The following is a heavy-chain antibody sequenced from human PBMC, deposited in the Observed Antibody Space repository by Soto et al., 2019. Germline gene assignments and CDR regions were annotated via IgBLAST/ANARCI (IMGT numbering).Heavy chain of an antibody. CDR3: ARDEGGYDISTGYYKAHHFDF. D-gene: IGHD3-9*01. CDR2: LSPHNFTV. J-gene: IGHJ4*02. Sequence: AAEKVSCKAPGSRFTHLYMTWVRQAPTQGYECMGALSPHNFTVNYALRFLSRVTLAIEKFTNTAYMDLRSLTSDDMAVFYCARDEGGYDISTGYYKAHHFDFWGQGVPVTVSS. CDR1: GSRFTHLY. V-gene: IGHV1-18*03.